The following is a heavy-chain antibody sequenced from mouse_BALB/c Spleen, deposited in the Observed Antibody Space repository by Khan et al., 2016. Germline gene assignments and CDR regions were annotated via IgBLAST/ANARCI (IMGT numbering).Heavy chain of an antibody. CDR2: IYPGDGDT. CDR3: ARRFGTTVSFDY. V-gene: IGHV1-87*01. J-gene: IGHJ2*01. CDR1: GYTFTSYW. D-gene: IGHD1-1*01. Sequence: QVQLQQSGAELARPGASVKLSCKASGYTFTSYWMQWVKQRPGQGLEWIGAIYPGDGDTRYTQKFKGKATLTADKSSSTAYMQLSSLASEDSAVYYCARRFGTTVSFDYWGQGTTLTVSS.